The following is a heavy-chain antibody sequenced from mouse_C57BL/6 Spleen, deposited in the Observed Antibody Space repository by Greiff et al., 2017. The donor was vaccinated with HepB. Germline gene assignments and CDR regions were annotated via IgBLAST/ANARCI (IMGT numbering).Heavy chain of an antibody. D-gene: IGHD2-14*01. V-gene: IGHV14-3*01. J-gene: IGHJ4*01. CDR3: AYSTVGTTAMDY. CDR2: IDPANGNT. CDR1: GFNIKTTY. Sequence: EVQLQQSVAELVRPGASVKLSCTASGFNIKTTYMHWVKQRPEQGLEWIGRIDPANGNTKYAPKFQGKATITADTSSNTAYLQRSSLTSEDTAIYYCAYSTVGTTAMDYWGQGTSVTVSS.